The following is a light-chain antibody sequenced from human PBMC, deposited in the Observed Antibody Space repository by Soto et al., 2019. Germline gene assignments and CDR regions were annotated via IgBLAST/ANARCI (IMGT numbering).Light chain of an antibody. CDR2: GAS. CDR3: QQYAGSPWT. J-gene: IGKJ1*01. Sequence: ETVLTQSPGTLSLSPGETATLSCRASQTIRNNYLAWYRQTPGQAPRLLIYGASNRATGIADRFSGSGSGTDFNLIISRLEPEDFALYYCQQYAGSPWTFGQGTKVEIK. V-gene: IGKV3-20*01. CDR1: QTIRNNY.